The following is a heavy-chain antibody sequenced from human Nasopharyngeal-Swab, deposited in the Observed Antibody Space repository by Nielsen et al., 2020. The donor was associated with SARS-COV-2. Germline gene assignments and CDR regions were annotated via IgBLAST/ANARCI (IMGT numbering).Heavy chain of an antibody. J-gene: IGHJ4*02. D-gene: IGHD3/OR15-3a*01. CDR1: GFTFSSYW. Sequence: GESLKITCAASGFTFSSYWMTWVRQAPGKGLEWVSTISGGGGSTYYADSVKGRFTISRDNSKKKLNLQMNSLRAEDTAVYYCAAQDWGFEYWAQGTLVTVSS. V-gene: IGHV3-23*01. CDR3: AAQDWGFEY. CDR2: ISGGGGST.